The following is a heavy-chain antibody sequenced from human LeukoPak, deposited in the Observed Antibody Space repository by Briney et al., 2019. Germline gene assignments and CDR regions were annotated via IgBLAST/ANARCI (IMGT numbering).Heavy chain of an antibody. J-gene: IGHJ4*02. D-gene: IGHD2-2*01. CDR1: GYTFTGYY. Sequence: ASVKVSCKASGYTFTGYYMHWVRQAPGQRLKWMGWINPNSGGTKYAQKFQGRVTMTRDTSISTAYMELRRLRSDDTAVYYCARDRTSRGTVPNYWGQGTLVTVSS. CDR2: INPNSGGT. CDR3: ARDRTSRGTVPNY. V-gene: IGHV1-2*02.